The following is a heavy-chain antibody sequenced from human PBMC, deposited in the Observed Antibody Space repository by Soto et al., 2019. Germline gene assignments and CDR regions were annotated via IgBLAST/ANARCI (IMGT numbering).Heavy chain of an antibody. CDR1: GFTFSSYS. V-gene: IGHV3-21*01. Sequence: GGSLRLSCAASGFTFSSYSMNWVRQAPGKGLEWVSSISSSSSYIYYADSVKGRFTISRDNAKNSLYLQMNSLRAEDTAVYYCARDYTLDYDYGDYADYWGQGTLVTVSS. CDR3: ARDYTLDYDYGDYADY. CDR2: ISSSSSYI. D-gene: IGHD4-17*01. J-gene: IGHJ4*02.